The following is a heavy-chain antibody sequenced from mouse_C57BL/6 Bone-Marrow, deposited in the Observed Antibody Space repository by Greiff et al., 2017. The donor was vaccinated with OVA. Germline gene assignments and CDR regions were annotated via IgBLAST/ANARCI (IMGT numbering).Heavy chain of an antibody. CDR3: ARDYGSSGDYAMDY. D-gene: IGHD1-1*01. V-gene: IGHV1-55*01. CDR2: IYPGSGST. J-gene: IGHJ4*01. Sequence: QVQLQQSGAEFVKPGASVKIPSNSSFYTFTSYWITWVKQRPGQGLEWIGDIYPGSGSTNYNEKFKSKATLTVDTSSSTAYMQLSSLTSEDSAVYYCARDYGSSGDYAMDYWGQGTSVTVSS. CDR1: FYTFTSYW.